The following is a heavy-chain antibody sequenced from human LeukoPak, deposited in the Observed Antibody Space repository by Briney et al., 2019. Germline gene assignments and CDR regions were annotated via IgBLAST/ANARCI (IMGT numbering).Heavy chain of an antibody. D-gene: IGHD3-22*01. CDR3: ARVPPQYDYDSSGYYFYYYYGMDV. Sequence: SVKVSCKASGGTFSSSAISWVRLAPGQGLEWMGGIIPIFGPANYAQKFQGRVTITADESTSTAYMELSSLISEDTAVYYCARVPPQYDYDSSGYYFYYYYGMDVWGQGTTVTVSS. J-gene: IGHJ6*02. CDR1: GGTFSSSA. V-gene: IGHV1-69*13. CDR2: IIPIFGPA.